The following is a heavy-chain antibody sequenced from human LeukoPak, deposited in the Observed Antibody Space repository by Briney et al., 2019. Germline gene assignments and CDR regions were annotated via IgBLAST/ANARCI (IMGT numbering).Heavy chain of an antibody. J-gene: IGHJ6*02. V-gene: IGHV3-9*01. CDR1: GFTFDDYA. D-gene: IGHD5-12*01. CDR2: ISWNSGNI. CDR3: AKDISGYSGHRIPHGMDV. Sequence: GWSLTLSCAASGFTFDDYALHWVRQAPGKGLEWVSGISWNSGNIDYADSVKGRFIISRDNAKNPLYLQMNSLRAEDTALYYCAKDISGYSGHRIPHGMDVWGQGTTVTVSS.